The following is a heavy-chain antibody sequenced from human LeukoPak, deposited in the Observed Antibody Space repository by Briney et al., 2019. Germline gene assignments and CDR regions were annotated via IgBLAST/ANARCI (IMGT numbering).Heavy chain of an antibody. CDR2: ISSTSIKT. CDR1: GFTFSNYY. V-gene: IGHV3-11*05. D-gene: IGHD6-13*01. Sequence: PGGSLRLSCAASGFTFSNYYMSWIRQAPGKGLEWVSDISSTSIKTNYADSVKGRFTISRDNAKNSLYLQMNSLRAEDTAVYYCAREDGYSSSWYSDYWGQGTLVTVSS. CDR3: AREDGYSSSWYSDY. J-gene: IGHJ4*02.